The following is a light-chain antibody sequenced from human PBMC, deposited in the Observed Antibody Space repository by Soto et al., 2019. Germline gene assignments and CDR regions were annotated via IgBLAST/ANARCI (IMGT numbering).Light chain of an antibody. CDR3: QQRSTWPYT. CDR1: QSVTRY. V-gene: IGKV3-11*01. Sequence: EIVLTQSPATLSLYPGERATLPCRASQSVTRYLAWYQQKPGQAPRLLIYDASNRATGIPARFSGSGSGTDFTLTISSLEPEDFAVYYSQQRSTWPYTFGQGTKLEIQ. CDR2: DAS. J-gene: IGKJ2*01.